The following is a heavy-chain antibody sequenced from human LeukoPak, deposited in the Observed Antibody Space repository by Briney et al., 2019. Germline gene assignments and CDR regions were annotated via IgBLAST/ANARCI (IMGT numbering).Heavy chain of an antibody. CDR2: IYYSGST. CDR3: ARDYDFWSGYTLTNWFDP. Sequence: SETLSLTCTVSGGSISSYYWSWIRQPPGKGLEWIGYIYYSGSTNYNPSLKSRVTISVDTSKNQFSLKLSSVTAADTAVYYCARDYDFWSGYTLTNWFDPWGQGTLVTVSS. V-gene: IGHV4-59*08. CDR1: GGSISSYY. J-gene: IGHJ5*02. D-gene: IGHD3-3*01.